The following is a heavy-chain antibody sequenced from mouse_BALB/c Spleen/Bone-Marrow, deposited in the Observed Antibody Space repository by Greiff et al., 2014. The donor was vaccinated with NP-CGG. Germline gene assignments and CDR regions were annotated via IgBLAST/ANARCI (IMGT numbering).Heavy chain of an antibody. CDR2: IYPGNSDT. CDR1: GYTFTSYW. CDR3: TTLARNYFDY. D-gene: IGHD3-1*01. J-gene: IGHJ2*01. V-gene: IGHV1-5*01. Sequence: VHVKQSGTVLARPGASVKMSCKASGYTFTSYWMHWVKQRPGQGLEWIGTIYPGNSDTTYNQKFKGKAKLTAVTSISTAYMELSSLTNEDSAVYYCTTLARNYFDYWGQGTTLTVSS.